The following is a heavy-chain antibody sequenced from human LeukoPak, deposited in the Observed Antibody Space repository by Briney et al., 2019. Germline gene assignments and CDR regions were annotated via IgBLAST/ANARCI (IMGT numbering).Heavy chain of an antibody. V-gene: IGHV4-61*02. J-gene: IGHJ3*02. D-gene: IGHD1-26*01. Sequence: SETLSLTCTVSGGSISSGDYYWSWIRQPPGKGLEWIGRIYTSGSTSGSTNYNPSLKSRVTISVDTSKNQFSLKLSSVTAADTAVYYCARDPIVGATDDAFDIWGQGTMVTVSS. CDR1: GGSISSGDYY. CDR3: ARDPIVGATDDAFDI. CDR2: IYTSGSTSGST.